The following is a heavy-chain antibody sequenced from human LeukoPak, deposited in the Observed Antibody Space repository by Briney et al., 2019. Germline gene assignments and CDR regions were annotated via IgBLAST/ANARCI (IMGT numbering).Heavy chain of an antibody. CDR3: ARLRVSWFGGPGNAFDI. D-gene: IGHD3-10*01. V-gene: IGHV4-38-2*02. J-gene: IGHJ3*02. CDR2: IYHSGST. Sequence: SETLSLTCTVSDYSISSGYYWGWIRQPPGKGLEWIGNIYHSGSTYYNPSLRSRVTISVDTSKNQFSLKLNSVTAADTAVYYCARLRVSWFGGPGNAFDIWGQGTMVTVSS. CDR1: DYSISSGYY.